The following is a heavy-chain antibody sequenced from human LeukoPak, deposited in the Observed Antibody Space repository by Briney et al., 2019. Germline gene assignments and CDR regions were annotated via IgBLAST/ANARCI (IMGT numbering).Heavy chain of an antibody. D-gene: IGHD6-6*01. V-gene: IGHV3-30*02. CDR1: GFSFSTYG. J-gene: IGHJ4*02. Sequence: GALRLSCAASGFSFSTYGMHWVRQAPGKGLEWVAFIRYDGSNKFYADSVKGRFTISRDNSKNTLYLQMNSLRGEDTAVYYCAKREYSSSSQVFDYWGQGTLVTVSS. CDR3: AKREYSSSSQVFDY. CDR2: IRYDGSNK.